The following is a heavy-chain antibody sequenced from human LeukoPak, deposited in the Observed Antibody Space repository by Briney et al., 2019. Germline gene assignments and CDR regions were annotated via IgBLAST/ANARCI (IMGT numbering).Heavy chain of an antibody. J-gene: IGHJ4*02. CDR1: GYTFTSYG. D-gene: IGHD2-15*01. CDR3: ARDHCSCGSCYSASDY. V-gene: IGHV1-18*01. Sequence: GASVKVSCKASGYTFTSYGISWVRQAPGQGLEWMGWISAYNGNTNYAQKLQGRVTMTTDTSTSTAYMELRSLRSDDTAVYYCARDHCSCGSCYSASDYWGQGTLVTVSS. CDR2: ISAYNGNT.